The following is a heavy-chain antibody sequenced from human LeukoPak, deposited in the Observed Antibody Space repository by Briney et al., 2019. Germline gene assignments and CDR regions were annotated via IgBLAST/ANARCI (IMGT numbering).Heavy chain of an antibody. D-gene: IGHD6-6*01. Sequence: SETLSLTCAVYGGSFSGYYWSWIRQPPGKGLEWIGEINHSGSTNYNPSLKSRVTISVDTSKNQFSLKLSSVTAADTAVYYCARLTGIAARPTRDYWGQGTLVTVSS. CDR3: ARLTGIAARPTRDY. CDR2: INHSGST. CDR1: GGSFSGYY. J-gene: IGHJ4*02. V-gene: IGHV4-34*01.